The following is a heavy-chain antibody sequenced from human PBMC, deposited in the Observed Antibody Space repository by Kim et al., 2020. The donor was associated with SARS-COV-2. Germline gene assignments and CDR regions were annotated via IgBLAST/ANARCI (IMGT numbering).Heavy chain of an antibody. CDR3: ASGGLGYFDY. V-gene: IGHV4-59*01. D-gene: IGHD7-27*01. CDR1: GGSISSYY. Sequence: SETLSLTCTVSGGSISSYYWSWIRQPPGKGLEWIGYIYYSGSTNYNPSLKSRVTISVDTSKNQFSLKLSSVTAADTAVYYCASGGLGYFDYWGQGTLVTVSS. CDR2: IYYSGST. J-gene: IGHJ4*02.